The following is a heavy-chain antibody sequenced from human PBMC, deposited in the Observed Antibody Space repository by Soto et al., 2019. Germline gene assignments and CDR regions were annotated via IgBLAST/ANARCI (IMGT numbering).Heavy chain of an antibody. D-gene: IGHD6-6*01. CDR3: ARSSIEPRVFMYPFDS. J-gene: IGHJ4*02. CDR2: IYYSGST. V-gene: IGHV4-31*03. CDR1: GGSISSGGYY. Sequence: PSETLSLTCTVSGGSISSGGYYWSWIRQHPGNGLEWIGYIYYSGSTYYNPSLKSRVTISLDTSKNQFSLRLNSVTAADTAVYYCARSSIEPRVFMYPFDSWGQGTLVTVSS.